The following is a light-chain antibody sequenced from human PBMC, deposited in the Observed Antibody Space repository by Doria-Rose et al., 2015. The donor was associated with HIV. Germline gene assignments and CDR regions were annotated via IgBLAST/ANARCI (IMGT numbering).Light chain of an antibody. CDR2: WAS. J-gene: IGKJ3*01. CDR1: QSPLYTSKNY. Sequence: DIQVTQSPESLGMSLGERATLNCKSNQSPLYTSKNYLAWYQQKPGQPPKLLIYWASTRQSGVPARFSSSGSGTDFTLTISSLEAEDVAVYYCQQYYDTPSFGPGTTVDTK. CDR3: QQYYDTPS. V-gene: IGKV4-1*01.